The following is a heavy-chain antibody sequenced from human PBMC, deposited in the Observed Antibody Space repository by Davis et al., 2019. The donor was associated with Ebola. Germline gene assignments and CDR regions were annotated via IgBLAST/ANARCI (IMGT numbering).Heavy chain of an antibody. CDR1: GFTFDIFG. V-gene: IGHV3-43*02. D-gene: IGHD2-15*01. CDR3: VKSGGGSFES. J-gene: IGHJ4*02. Sequence: GGSLRLSCAASGFTFDIFGMNWVRQAPGQGLEWVSLINGNGGATYYADSVKGRFTVSRDNSRNSLFLHMNSLRTEDTAFYYCVKSGGGSFESWGQGTLVTVSS. CDR2: INGNGGAT.